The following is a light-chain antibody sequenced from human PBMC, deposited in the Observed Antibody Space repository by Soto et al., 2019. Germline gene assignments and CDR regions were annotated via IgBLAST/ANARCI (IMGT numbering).Light chain of an antibody. V-gene: IGLV2-23*01. Sequence: QSVLTQPASVSGSPGQSITIYCTGTSSDVGSYNLVSWYQQHPGTAPKLMIYEAFKRPSGVSNRFSGSKSGDTASLTISGLQAEDEADYYCCSYAGSTTLYVFGTGTKLTVL. J-gene: IGLJ1*01. CDR3: CSYAGSTTLYV. CDR1: SSDVGSYNL. CDR2: EAF.